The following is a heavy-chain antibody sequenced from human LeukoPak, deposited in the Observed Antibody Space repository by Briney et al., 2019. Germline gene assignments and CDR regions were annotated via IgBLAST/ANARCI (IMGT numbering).Heavy chain of an antibody. CDR1: GFTFSSYA. CDR3: GNAEYDYLWGSYGYLHY. V-gene: IGHV3-30*02. Sequence: GGSLRLSCAASGFTFSSYAMSWVRQAPGKGLEWVAFIRSDGSDQYYRQSVKGRFTVSRDNSNNTLYLQMNSLRAEDTAVYYCGNAEYDYLWGSYGYLHYWGQGTLVTVSS. J-gene: IGHJ4*02. CDR2: IRSDGSDQ. D-gene: IGHD3-16*01.